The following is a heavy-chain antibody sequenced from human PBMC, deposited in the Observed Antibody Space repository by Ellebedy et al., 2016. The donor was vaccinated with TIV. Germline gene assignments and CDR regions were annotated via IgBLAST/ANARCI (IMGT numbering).Heavy chain of an antibody. J-gene: IGHJ4*02. CDR2: INHSGST. Sequence: SETLSLTXAVYGGSFSGYYWSWIRQPPGKGLEWIGEINHSGSTNYNPSLKSRVTISVDTSKNQFSLKLSSVTAADTAVYYCARHTPRGSSALDYWGQGTLFTVSS. CDR3: ARHTPRGSSALDY. V-gene: IGHV4-34*01. D-gene: IGHD6-19*01. CDR1: GGSFSGYY.